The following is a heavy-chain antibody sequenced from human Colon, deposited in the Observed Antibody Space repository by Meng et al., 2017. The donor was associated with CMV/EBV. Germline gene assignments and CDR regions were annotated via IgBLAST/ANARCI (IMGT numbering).Heavy chain of an antibody. D-gene: IGHD2-15*01. CDR2: LYSSGST. J-gene: IGHJ1*01. Sequence: GESLKISCAASGFSFSTFGMTWVRQAPGKGLEWVSLLYSSGSTHYADSVRGRFTISRDTSQNNLFLQLNSLGPEDTALYYCTTELRLAAWINWGQGTLVTVSS. V-gene: IGHV3-23*01. CDR3: TTELRLAAWIN. CDR1: GFSFSTFG.